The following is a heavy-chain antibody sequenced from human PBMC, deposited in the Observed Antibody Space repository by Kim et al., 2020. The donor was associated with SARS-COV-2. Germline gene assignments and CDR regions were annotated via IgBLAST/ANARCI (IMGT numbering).Heavy chain of an antibody. CDR1: GGSFSGYY. CDR3: SRGPRLLWFGLPPPPFDY. J-gene: IGHJ4*01. D-gene: IGHD3-10*01. V-gene: IGHV4-34*01. Sequence: SETLSLTCAVYGGSFSGYYWSWIRQPPGKGLEWIGEINHSGSTNYNPSLKSRVTISVDPSKNQFSLKLSSVTAAATAVYYCSRGPRLLWFGLPPPPFDY. CDR2: INHSGST.